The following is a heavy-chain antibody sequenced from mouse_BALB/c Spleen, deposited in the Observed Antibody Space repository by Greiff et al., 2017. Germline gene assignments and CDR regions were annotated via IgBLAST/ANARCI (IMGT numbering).Heavy chain of an antibody. CDR3: ARRGYYRYDVFAY. D-gene: IGHD2-14*01. CDR2: INPGSGGT. V-gene: IGHV1-54*01. J-gene: IGHJ3*01. CDR1: GYAFTNYL. Sequence: QVQLQQSGAELVRPGTSVKVSCKASGYAFTNYLIEWVKQRPGQGLEWIGVINPGSGGTNYNEKFKGKATLTADKSSSTAYMQLSSLTSDDSAVYFCARRGYYRYDVFAYWGQGTLVTVSA.